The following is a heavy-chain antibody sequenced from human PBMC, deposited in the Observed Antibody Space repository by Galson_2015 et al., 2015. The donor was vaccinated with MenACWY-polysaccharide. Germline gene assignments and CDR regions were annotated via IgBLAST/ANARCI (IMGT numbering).Heavy chain of an antibody. V-gene: IGHV3-23*01. J-gene: IGHJ4*02. CDR3: AKNPKYAAAATGCYFDY. CDR2: ISGSGGST. Sequence: SLRLSCAASAFTFSSYAMTWVRQAPGKGLEWVSGISGSGGSTYYADSVKGRFTISRDNSKNTLYLQMNSLRAEDTAVYYCAKNPKYAAAATGCYFDYWGQGTLVTVSS. CDR1: AFTFSSYA. D-gene: IGHD6-13*01.